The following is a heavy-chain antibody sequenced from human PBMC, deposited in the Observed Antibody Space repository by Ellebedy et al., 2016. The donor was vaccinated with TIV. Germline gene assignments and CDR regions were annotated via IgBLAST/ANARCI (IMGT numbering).Heavy chain of an antibody. V-gene: IGHV5-51*01. CDR3: ARHRRSFGVASHFDS. J-gene: IGHJ4*02. CDR2: IYAGDSDT. CDR1: GYTFSDYW. D-gene: IGHD3-3*01. Sequence: GESLKISCKGSGYTFSDYWIGWVRQMPGRGLECMGVIYAGDSDTRYSPSFQGHVTISVDESLTTSYLQWGSLQTSDTAIYYCARHRRSFGVASHFDSWGQGTLVTVSS.